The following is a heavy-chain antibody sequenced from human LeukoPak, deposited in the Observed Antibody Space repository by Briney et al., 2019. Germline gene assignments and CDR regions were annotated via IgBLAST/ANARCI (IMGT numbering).Heavy chain of an antibody. Sequence: AGSLRLSCAASGFTFSTYAMHWVRQAPGKGLEYVSAISSNGGSTYYANSVEGRFTISRDNSKNTLFLQMNSLRAEDTAVYYCAKDREGLSSGYDLEYFDYWDQGTLVTVSS. D-gene: IGHD5-12*01. CDR1: GFTFSTYA. CDR3: AKDREGLSSGYDLEYFDY. CDR2: ISSNGGST. J-gene: IGHJ4*02. V-gene: IGHV3-64*04.